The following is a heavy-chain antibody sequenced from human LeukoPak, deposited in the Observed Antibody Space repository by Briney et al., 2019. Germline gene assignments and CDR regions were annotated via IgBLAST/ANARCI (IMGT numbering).Heavy chain of an antibody. CDR3: ARSIVVGSSDV. Sequence: SETLSLTCTVSGGSISSYYWSWIRQPPGKGLEWIGYIYYSGSTNYNPSLKSRVTISVDTSKNQFSLKLSSVTAADTAVYYCARSIVVGSSDVWGKETTVTISS. V-gene: IGHV4-59*01. J-gene: IGHJ6*04. CDR1: GGSISSYY. D-gene: IGHD3-22*01. CDR2: IYYSGST.